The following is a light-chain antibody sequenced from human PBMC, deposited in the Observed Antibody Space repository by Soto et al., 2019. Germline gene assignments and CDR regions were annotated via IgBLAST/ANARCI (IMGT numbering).Light chain of an antibody. CDR1: QRVSSY. CDR2: DAS. J-gene: IGKJ5*01. Sequence: EIGLTQSPATLSLAPGERATLSCRASQRVSSYLAGYQQKPGQAPRLLIYDASNRATGLPARFSGSGSGTDFTLTISSLEPEDFAVYYCQQRSNWPPEITFGQGTRLEIQ. V-gene: IGKV3-11*01. CDR3: QQRSNWPPEIT.